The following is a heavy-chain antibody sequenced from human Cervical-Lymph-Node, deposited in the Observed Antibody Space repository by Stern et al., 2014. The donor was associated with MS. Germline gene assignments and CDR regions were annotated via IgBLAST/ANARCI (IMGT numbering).Heavy chain of an antibody. J-gene: IGHJ4*02. D-gene: IGHD2-15*01. CDR3: ARALGYCSGGSCYYFDY. Sequence: EVQLLESGGGLVQPGGSLRLSCAASGFTFSSYDMHWVRQATGKGLEWVSAIGTAGDTYYPGSVKGRFTISRENAKNSLYLQMNSLRAGDTAVYYCARALGYCSGGSCYYFDYWGQGTLVTVSS. V-gene: IGHV3-13*01. CDR1: GFTFSSYD. CDR2: IGTAGDT.